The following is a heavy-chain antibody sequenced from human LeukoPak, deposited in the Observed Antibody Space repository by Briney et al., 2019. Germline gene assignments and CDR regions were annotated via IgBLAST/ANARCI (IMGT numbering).Heavy chain of an antibody. V-gene: IGHV1-46*01. Sequence: ASVKVSCKASGYTFTSYYMHWVRQAPGQGLEWMGIINPSGGSTSYAQKFQGRVTMTRDTSTSPVYMELSSLRSEDTAVYYCARPYCSSTSCYSFFDYWGQGTLVTVSS. D-gene: IGHD2-2*01. J-gene: IGHJ4*02. CDR1: GYTFTSYY. CDR2: INPSGGST. CDR3: ARPYCSSTSCYSFFDY.